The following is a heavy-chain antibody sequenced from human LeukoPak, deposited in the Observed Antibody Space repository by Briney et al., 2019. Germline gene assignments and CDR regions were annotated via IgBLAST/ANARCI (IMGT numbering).Heavy chain of an antibody. J-gene: IGHJ1*01. CDR1: GFTFSSYA. D-gene: IGHD2-2*01. Sequence: GGSLRLSCAASGFTFSSYAMSWVRQAPAKGLEWVSVFYSPGSTYYADSVHGRFTISRDNSLNTLFLQMNSRRVEDTAVYYCASARESCIGSTCYEYFHHWGQGTPLTVSS. CDR2: FYSPGST. CDR3: ASARESCIGSTCYEYFHH. V-gene: IGHV3-23*03.